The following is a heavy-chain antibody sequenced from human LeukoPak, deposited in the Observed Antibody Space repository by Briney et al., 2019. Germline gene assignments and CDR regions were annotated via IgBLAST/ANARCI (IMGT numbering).Heavy chain of an antibody. D-gene: IGHD5-12*01. CDR1: GVSISSGGYY. Sequence: PSQTLSLICTVSGVSISSGGYYWSWLRQHPGKGPEWIGNIHYSGGTYGNPSLKSRATMSVDTSKNQFSLRLTSVTAADTAVYYCARNQGGYGSFDNWGQGTLVTVSS. CDR3: ARNQGGYGSFDN. J-gene: IGHJ4*02. CDR2: IHYSGGT. V-gene: IGHV4-31*03.